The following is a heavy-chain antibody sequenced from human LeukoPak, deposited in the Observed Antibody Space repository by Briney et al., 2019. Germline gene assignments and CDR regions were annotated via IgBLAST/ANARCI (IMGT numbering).Heavy chain of an antibody. Sequence: GGSLRLSCAASGFTFSSYVMSWVRQAPGKGLEWVSGISGSGNSTYYADSVKGRFTISRDNSKNTLYLQMNSLRAEDTAVYYCAKGISSSGWYSWGQGTLVTVSS. CDR2: ISGSGNST. J-gene: IGHJ4*02. D-gene: IGHD6-19*01. V-gene: IGHV3-23*01. CDR3: AKGISSSGWYS. CDR1: GFTFSSYV.